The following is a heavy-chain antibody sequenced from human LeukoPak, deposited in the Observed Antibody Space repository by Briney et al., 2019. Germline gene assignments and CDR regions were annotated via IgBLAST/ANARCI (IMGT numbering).Heavy chain of an antibody. CDR2: IWYDGSNK. CDR1: GFTFSSYG. D-gene: IGHD6-13*01. CDR3: ARARTGYSSSWYLDY. V-gene: IGHV3-33*01. Sequence: GRSLRLSCAASGFTFSSYGMHWVRQAPGKGLEWVAVIWYDGSNKYHADSVKGRFTISRDNSKNTLYLQMNSLRAEDTAVYYCARARTGYSSSWYLDYWGQGTLVTVSS. J-gene: IGHJ4*02.